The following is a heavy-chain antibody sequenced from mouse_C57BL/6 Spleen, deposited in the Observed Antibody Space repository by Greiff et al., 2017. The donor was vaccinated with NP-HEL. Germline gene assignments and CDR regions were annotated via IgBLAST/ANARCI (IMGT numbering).Heavy chain of an antibody. CDR2: IYPGDGDT. J-gene: IGHJ4*01. CDR1: GYAFSSSW. Sequence: VQRVESGPELVKPGASVKISCKASGYAFSSSWMNWVKQRPGKGLEWIGRIYPGDGDTNYNGKFKGKATLTADKSSSTAYMQLSSLTSEDSAVYFCARSYYNAMDYWGQGTSVTVSS. D-gene: IGHD2-12*01. V-gene: IGHV1-82*01. CDR3: ARSYYNAMDY.